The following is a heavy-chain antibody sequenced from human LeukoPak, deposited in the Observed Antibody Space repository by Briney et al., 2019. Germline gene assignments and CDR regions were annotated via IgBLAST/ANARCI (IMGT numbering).Heavy chain of an antibody. CDR1: GYTFTSYY. J-gene: IGHJ4*02. Sequence: VSVKVSCKASGYTFTSYYIHWVRQAPGQGLEWMGIINPSGGSTSYAQKFQGRVTMTRDTSTSTVYMELSSLRSEDTAVYYCARSGGLQSYFDYWGQGTLVTVSS. D-gene: IGHD4-11*01. CDR2: INPSGGST. V-gene: IGHV1-46*03. CDR3: ARSGGLQSYFDY.